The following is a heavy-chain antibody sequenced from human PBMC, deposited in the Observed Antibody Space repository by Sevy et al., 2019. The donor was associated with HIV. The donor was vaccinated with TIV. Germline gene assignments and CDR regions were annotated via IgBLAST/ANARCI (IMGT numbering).Heavy chain of an antibody. D-gene: IGHD3-10*01. Sequence: GGSLRLSCAASGFNFRNYSMNWVRQAPGKGLEWVASISGSSTYMNHAGSVKGRFTISRDNAKNSLYLQMNSLRGEDTAIYYCARDVRGSMIRGVIGWFDPWGRGTLVTVSS. CDR1: GFNFRNYS. CDR2: ISGSSTYM. CDR3: ARDVRGSMIRGVIGWFDP. J-gene: IGHJ5*02. V-gene: IGHV3-21*01.